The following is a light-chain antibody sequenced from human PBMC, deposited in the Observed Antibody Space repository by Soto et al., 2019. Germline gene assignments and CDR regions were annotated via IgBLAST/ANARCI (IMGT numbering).Light chain of an antibody. V-gene: IGKV1-33*01. CDR1: QDIRYY. Sequence: DIQMTQSPSSLSASVGDRVTITCQASQDIRYYLNWFQQKPGKAPKVLIYDASRLETGVPSRFGGSGSGTHFSLAISSLQPEDIATYYCQQYDSLPITFGQGTRLEIK. J-gene: IGKJ5*01. CDR3: QQYDSLPIT. CDR2: DAS.